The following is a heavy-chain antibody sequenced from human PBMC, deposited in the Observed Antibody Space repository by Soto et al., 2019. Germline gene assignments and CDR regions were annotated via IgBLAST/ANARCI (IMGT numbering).Heavy chain of an antibody. Sequence: GGSLRLSCAASGFTFSSYAMHWVRQAPGKGLEWVAVISYDGSNKYYADSVKGRFTISRDNSKNTLYLQMNSLRAEDTAVYYCAINGDIDAFDIWGQGTMVTVSS. CDR3: AINGDIDAFDI. CDR2: ISYDGSNK. V-gene: IGHV3-30-3*01. D-gene: IGHD4-17*01. J-gene: IGHJ3*02. CDR1: GFTFSSYA.